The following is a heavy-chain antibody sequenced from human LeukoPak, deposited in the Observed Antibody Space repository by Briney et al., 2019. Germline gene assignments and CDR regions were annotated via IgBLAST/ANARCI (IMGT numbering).Heavy chain of an antibody. Sequence: GESLQISCKGSGYSFTSYWIGWVRPLPGKGLEWMGIIYPGDSDTRYSPSFQGQATISADKSISTAYLQWSSLKASDTAMYYCARRYCSSTSCYGGWFDPWGQGTLVTVSS. J-gene: IGHJ5*02. CDR2: IYPGDSDT. V-gene: IGHV5-51*01. D-gene: IGHD2-2*01. CDR3: ARRYCSSTSCYGGWFDP. CDR1: GYSFTSYW.